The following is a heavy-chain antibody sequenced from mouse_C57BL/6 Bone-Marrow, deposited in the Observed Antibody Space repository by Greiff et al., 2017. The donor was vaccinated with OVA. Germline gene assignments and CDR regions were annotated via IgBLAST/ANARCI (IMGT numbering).Heavy chain of an antibody. CDR2: IHPRSGNT. CDR3: ARPVVAPFYAMDY. D-gene: IGHD1-1*01. Sequence: QVQLKESGAELARPGASVKLSCKASGYTFTSYGISWVKQRTGQGLEWIGEIHPRSGNTYYNEKFKGKATLTAVKSSSTAYMELGSLTSGVSAVYFCARPVVAPFYAMDYWGQGTSVTVSS. J-gene: IGHJ4*01. V-gene: IGHV1-81*01. CDR1: GYTFTSYG.